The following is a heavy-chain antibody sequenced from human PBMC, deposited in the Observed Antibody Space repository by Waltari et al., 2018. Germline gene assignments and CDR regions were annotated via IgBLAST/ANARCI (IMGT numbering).Heavy chain of an antibody. CDR1: GGSFSGYY. CDR3: ARKAMIVVVITADPGAFDI. D-gene: IGHD3-22*01. CDR2: INHSGST. V-gene: IGHV4-34*01. J-gene: IGHJ3*02. Sequence: QVQLQQWGAGLLKPPETLSLTCAVYGGSFSGYYWSWIRQPPGKGLEWIGEINHSGSTNYNPSLKSRVTISVDTSKNQFSLKLSSVTAADTAVYYCARKAMIVVVITADPGAFDIWGQGTMVTVSS.